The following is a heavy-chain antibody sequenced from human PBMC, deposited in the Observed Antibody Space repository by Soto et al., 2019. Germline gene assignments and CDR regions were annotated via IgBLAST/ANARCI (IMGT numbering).Heavy chain of an antibody. V-gene: IGHV4-59*01. J-gene: IGHJ5*02. CDR2: IYYSGST. CDR3: ARKGIAARPDYWFDP. CDR1: GGSISSYY. Sequence: SETLSLTCTVSGGSISSYYWSWIRQPPGKGLEWIGYIYYSGSTNYNPSLKSRVTISVDTSKNQFSLKLSSVTAADTAVYYCARKGIAARPDYWFDPWGQGTLVTVSS. D-gene: IGHD6-6*01.